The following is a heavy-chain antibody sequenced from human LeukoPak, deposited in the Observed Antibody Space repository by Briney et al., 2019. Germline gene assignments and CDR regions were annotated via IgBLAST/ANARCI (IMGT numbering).Heavy chain of an antibody. CDR2: IVEDGSET. V-gene: IGHV3-7*01. CDR3: ARDPTRRFDL. J-gene: IGHJ4*02. CDR1: GFTFSSYC. Sequence: GGSLRLSCATSGFTFSSYCMTWVRQAPGKGLEWVASIVEDGSETYYLDSVKGRFTFSRDNAKNSLYLQMNSLRGEDTAVYYCARDPTRRFDLWGQGTLVTVSS.